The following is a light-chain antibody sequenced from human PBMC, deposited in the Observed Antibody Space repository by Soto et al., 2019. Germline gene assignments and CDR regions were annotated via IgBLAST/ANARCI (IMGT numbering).Light chain of an antibody. Sequence: EIVMTQSPATLSVSPGERATLSCRASQSVSSNLAWYQQKPGQAPRLLIYGASTRATGIPARFSGSGSGTEFNLTISRLQSEDFAVYYCQQYNNWPPRGFTFGPGTKVDIK. CDR1: QSVSSN. CDR3: QQYNNWPPRGFT. V-gene: IGKV3-15*01. CDR2: GAS. J-gene: IGKJ3*01.